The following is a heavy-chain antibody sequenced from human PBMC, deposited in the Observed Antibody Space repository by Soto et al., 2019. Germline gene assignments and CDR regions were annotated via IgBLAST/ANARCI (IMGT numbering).Heavy chain of an antibody. CDR1: GFTFSSYS. V-gene: IGHV3-21*01. J-gene: IGHJ6*02. Sequence: PGGSLRLSCAASGFTFSSYSMNWVRQAPGKGLEWVSSISSSSSYIYYADSVKGRFTISRDNAKNSLYLQMNSLRAEDTAVYYCARDGVDFWSGYPDDYYYYGMDVWGQGTTVTVSS. CDR3: ARDGVDFWSGYPDDYYYYGMDV. CDR2: ISSSSSYI. D-gene: IGHD3-3*01.